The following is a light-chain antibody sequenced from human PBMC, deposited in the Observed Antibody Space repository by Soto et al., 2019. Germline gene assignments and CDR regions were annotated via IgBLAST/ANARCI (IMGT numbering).Light chain of an antibody. CDR3: GSRAGASNLV. CDR2: EVT. CDR1: STDVGAYNY. Sequence: QSALTQPPSASGSPGQSVTISCTGTSTDVGAYNYVSWYQQHPGKAPKLIIYEVTKRPSGVPDRFSGSKSGNTASLTVSGLQAEDEAGYYCGSRAGASNLVFGGGTKLTVL. V-gene: IGLV2-8*01. J-gene: IGLJ3*02.